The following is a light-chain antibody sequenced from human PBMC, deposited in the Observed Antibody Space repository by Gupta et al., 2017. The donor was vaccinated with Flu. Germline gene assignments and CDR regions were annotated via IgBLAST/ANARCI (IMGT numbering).Light chain of an antibody. CDR2: LGS. J-gene: IGKJ1*01. CDR1: QSLLHTNGYNY. V-gene: IGKV2-28*01. Sequence: DTVMTQSPLSLSVTPGEPASISCRSSQSLLHTNGYNYLDWYLQKPGQSPQLLIYLGSNRASGVPDRFSGGGSGTTFTLKISRVAAEDVGIYYCMQALHTPPTFGTRDQSGSQT. CDR3: MQALHTPPT.